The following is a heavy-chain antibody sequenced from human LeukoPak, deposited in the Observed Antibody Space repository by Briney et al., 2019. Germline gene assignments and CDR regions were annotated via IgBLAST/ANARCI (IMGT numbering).Heavy chain of an antibody. J-gene: IGHJ3*02. CDR1: GYTFTGYY. CDR3: ASCGVVVPAALDAFDI. CDR2: ISPNSGGT. Sequence: ASVKVSCKASGYTFTGYYMHWVRQAPGQGLEWMGWISPNSGGTNYAQKFQGRVTMTRDTSISTAYMELSRLRSDDTAVYYCASCGVVVPAALDAFDIWGQGTMVTVSS. V-gene: IGHV1-2*02. D-gene: IGHD2-2*01.